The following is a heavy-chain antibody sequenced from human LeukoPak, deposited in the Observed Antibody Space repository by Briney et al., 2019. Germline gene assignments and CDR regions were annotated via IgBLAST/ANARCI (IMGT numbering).Heavy chain of an antibody. CDR1: GGSFSGYY. CDR3: ARSEVGLPFDY. V-gene: IGHV4-59*01. Sequence: SETLSLTCAVYGGSFSGYYWSWIRQPPGKGLECIGYIYYRGSTNYNPSLKSRVTISVDTSKNQFSLKLSSVTAADTAVYYCARSEVGLPFDYWGPGTLVTVSA. J-gene: IGHJ4*02. D-gene: IGHD1-26*01. CDR2: IYYRGST.